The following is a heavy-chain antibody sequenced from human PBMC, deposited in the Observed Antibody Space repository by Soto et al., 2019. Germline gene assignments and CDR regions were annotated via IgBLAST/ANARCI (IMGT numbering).Heavy chain of an antibody. CDR1: GFTVSSHA. CDR2: VTADGGT. J-gene: IGHJ3*02. Sequence: EVQVLESGGSLVQPGGSLRLSCEGSGFTVSSHAMTWIRQAPGKGPEWVSTVTADGGTYYADSVKGRFAMSRDTSEYTLYLQMNSLGSEDTAAYYCAPHVSCSGGSCQYDAFAIRGQGTMVTVSS. D-gene: IGHD2-15*01. CDR3: APHVSCSGGSCQYDAFAI. V-gene: IGHV3-23*01.